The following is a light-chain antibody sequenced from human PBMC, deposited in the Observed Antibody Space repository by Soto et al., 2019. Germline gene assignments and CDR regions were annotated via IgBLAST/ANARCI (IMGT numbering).Light chain of an antibody. CDR1: QSVSSY. V-gene: IGKV3-11*01. CDR3: QQRSNWLT. J-gene: IGKJ4*01. Sequence: EIVLTQSPAPLSLSPGERATLSCRASQSVSSYLAWYQQKPGQAPRLLIYDATNRATGIPARVSGGGSGTDFTITSSNLEHDDFEVYYCQQRSNWLTFGGGTKVEIK. CDR2: DAT.